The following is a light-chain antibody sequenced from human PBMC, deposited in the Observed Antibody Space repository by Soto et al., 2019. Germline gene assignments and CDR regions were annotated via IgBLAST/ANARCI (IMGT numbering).Light chain of an antibody. CDR1: QSLLHSNGYNY. V-gene: IGKV2-28*01. J-gene: IGKJ5*01. CDR2: LGS. CDR3: MQALQTPPST. Sequence: IVMTQSPLSLPVTPGEPASISCRSSQSLLHSNGYNYLDWYLQKPGQSPQLLIYLGSNRASGVPDRFSGSGSGTDFTLKISRVEAEDVGVYYCMQALQTPPSTFGQGTRLEIK.